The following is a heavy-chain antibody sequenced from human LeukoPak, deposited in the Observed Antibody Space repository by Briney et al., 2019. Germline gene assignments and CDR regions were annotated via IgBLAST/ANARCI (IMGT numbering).Heavy chain of an antibody. Sequence: GGSLRLSCAASGFTFSAYAMHWVRQAPGKGLEWVAVISYDGSNKYYADSVKGRFTISGDKSKNTLYLQMKSLRAEDTAVYYCARAEVPAAIKFGAFDIWGQGTMVTVSS. CDR2: ISYDGSNK. V-gene: IGHV3-30*07. J-gene: IGHJ3*02. CDR3: ARAEVPAAIKFGAFDI. D-gene: IGHD2-2*01. CDR1: GFTFSAYA.